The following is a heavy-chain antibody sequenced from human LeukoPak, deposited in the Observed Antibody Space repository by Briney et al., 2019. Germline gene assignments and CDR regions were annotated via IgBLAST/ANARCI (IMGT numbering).Heavy chain of an antibody. CDR1: GFAFSSYE. Sequence: PGGSLRLSCGASGFAFSSYEMNWVRQAPGKGLEWVSYISSSGSTIYYADSVKGRFTISRDNAKNSLYLQMNSLRAEDTAVYYCARETQLSYGMDVWGQGTTVTVSS. CDR3: ARETQLSYGMDV. D-gene: IGHD2-2*01. J-gene: IGHJ6*02. V-gene: IGHV3-48*03. CDR2: ISSSGSTI.